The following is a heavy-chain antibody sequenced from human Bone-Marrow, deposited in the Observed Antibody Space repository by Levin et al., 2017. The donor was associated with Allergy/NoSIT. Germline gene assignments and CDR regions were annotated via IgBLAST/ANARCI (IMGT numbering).Heavy chain of an antibody. Sequence: GASVKVSCKTSGYNFNTFWIGWVRQTPGRGLEWMGNISPANSDATYRPSFQAQVTMSVDESTSTAFLQWTRLKASDTAIYYCARGYYDFWSGNYHSFDHWGQGTLVTVSS. D-gene: IGHD3-3*01. CDR3: ARGYYDFWSGNYHSFDH. CDR2: ISPANSDA. V-gene: IGHV5-51*01. CDR1: GYNFNTFW. J-gene: IGHJ4*02.